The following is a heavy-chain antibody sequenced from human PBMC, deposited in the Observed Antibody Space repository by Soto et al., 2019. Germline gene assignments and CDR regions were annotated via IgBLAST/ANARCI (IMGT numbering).Heavy chain of an antibody. CDR3: ARGRYGDY. CDR1: GYTFTSYG. V-gene: IGHV1-18*01. Sequence: QVHLVQSGAEVKKPGASVKVSCKCSGYTFTSYGITWVRQAPGQGLEWMGWISAHNDNTDYAQKLQGRVTVTRDTSTSTAYMELRSLRCDDTAVYYCARGRYGDYWGQGALVTVSS. D-gene: IGHD1-1*01. CDR2: ISAHNDNT. J-gene: IGHJ4*02.